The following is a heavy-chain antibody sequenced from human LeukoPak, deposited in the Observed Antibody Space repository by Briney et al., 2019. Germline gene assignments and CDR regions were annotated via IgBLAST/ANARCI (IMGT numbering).Heavy chain of an antibody. D-gene: IGHD1-1*01. CDR3: AKGGTNNWSFDN. J-gene: IGHJ4*01. CDR2: INPSGGTT. V-gene: IGHV1-46*01. CDR1: GYTFTSYY. Sequence: RASVKVSCKASGYTFTSYYMHWVRQAPGQGLEWMGIINPSGGTTSYAQKFQGRVAMTRDTSTSTVYMELSSLRSEDTAVYYCAKGGTNNWSFDNWGQAPWSPSPQ.